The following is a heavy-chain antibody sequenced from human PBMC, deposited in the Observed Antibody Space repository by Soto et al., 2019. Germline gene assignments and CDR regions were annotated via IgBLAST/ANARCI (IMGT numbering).Heavy chain of an antibody. D-gene: IGHD1-26*01. CDR1: GYTFTGHY. CDR2: IGPESGAT. Sequence: ASVKVSCKASGYTFTGHYIHWVRQAPEQGPEWMGEIGPESGATRYAQKFQGRVTMTRDTSITTVYMELKNLSPDDTAVYYCGRGRSGQIVVFYWGQGTPVTAPQ. V-gene: IGHV1-2*02. J-gene: IGHJ4*02. CDR3: GRGRSGQIVVFY.